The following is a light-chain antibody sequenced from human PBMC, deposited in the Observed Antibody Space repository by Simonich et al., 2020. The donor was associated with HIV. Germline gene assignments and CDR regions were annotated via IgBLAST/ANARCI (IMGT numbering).Light chain of an antibody. Sequence: EIVLTQSPATLSLSPGERATLSFRASQSVSSYLAWYQQKPGQAPRLLIYDASNRATGIPARFSGSGSGTDFTRTISSLEPEDFAVYYCQQRSNWPPITFGQGTRLEIK. CDR2: DAS. CDR1: QSVSSY. J-gene: IGKJ5*01. V-gene: IGKV3-11*01. CDR3: QQRSNWPPIT.